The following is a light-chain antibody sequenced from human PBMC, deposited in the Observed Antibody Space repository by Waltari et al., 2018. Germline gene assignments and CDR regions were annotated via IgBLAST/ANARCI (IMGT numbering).Light chain of an antibody. CDR2: RDS. J-gene: IGLJ3*02. CDR1: AFANEY. CDR3: QSADTRSSFWV. V-gene: IGLV3-25*03. Sequence: SYELTQPTSVSVSPGQTARITCSGSAFANEYAFWYQQKPGHAPVLVIYRDSERPSGIPERFSGSNSGTTVTLTISGVQAEDEADYYCQSADTRSSFWVFGGGTKLTVV.